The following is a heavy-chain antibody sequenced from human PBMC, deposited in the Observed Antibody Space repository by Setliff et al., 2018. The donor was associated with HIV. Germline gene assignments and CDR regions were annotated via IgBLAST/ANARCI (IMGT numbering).Heavy chain of an antibody. D-gene: IGHD1-26*01. CDR3: ARGPGTTSIDY. CDR1: GASITSKTHY. J-gene: IGHJ4*02. Sequence: SETPSLTCSVSGASITSKTHYWGWIRRPPGKGLEWIGEINHSGSTNYNMSLWSRVTISLDASRNQFSLELISVTAADTAVYYCARGPGTTSIDYWAQGTLVTVSS. V-gene: IGHV4-39*07. CDR2: INHSGST.